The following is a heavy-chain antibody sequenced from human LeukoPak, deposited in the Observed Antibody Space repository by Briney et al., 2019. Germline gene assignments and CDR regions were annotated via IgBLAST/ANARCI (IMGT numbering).Heavy chain of an antibody. V-gene: IGHV1-69*04. CDR2: IIPILGIA. Sequence: SVKVSCKASGGTFSSYAISWVRQAPGQGLEWMGRIIPILGIANYAQKFQGRVTITADKSTSTAYMEPSSLRSEDTAVYNCARGIVVPAGESGSEFDPWGQGTLVTVSS. J-gene: IGHJ5*02. D-gene: IGHD2-2*01. CDR3: ARGIVVPAGESGSEFDP. CDR1: GGTFSSYA.